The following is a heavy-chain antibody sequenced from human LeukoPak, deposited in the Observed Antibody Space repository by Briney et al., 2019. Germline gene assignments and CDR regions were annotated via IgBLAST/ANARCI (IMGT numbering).Heavy chain of an antibody. CDR2: INWNDGRT. V-gene: IGHV3-20*04. CDR3: ARGSPRSGSYYYYYYYLDV. CDR1: GFTFSSYW. D-gene: IGHD1-26*01. J-gene: IGHJ6*03. Sequence: GGSLRLSCAASGFTFSSYWMSWVRQAPGKGLEWVSGINWNDGRTGYADSVKGRFTISRDNAKKSLYLQMNSLRVEDTALYYCARGSPRSGSYYYYYYYLDVWGKGTTVTVSS.